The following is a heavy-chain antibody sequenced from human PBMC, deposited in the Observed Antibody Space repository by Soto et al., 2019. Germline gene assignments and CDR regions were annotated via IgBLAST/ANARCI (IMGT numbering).Heavy chain of an antibody. J-gene: IGHJ4*02. V-gene: IGHV3-30*18. D-gene: IGHD4-4*01. CDR2: ISYDGSNK. Sequence: GGSLRLSCAASGFTFSSYGMHWVRQAPGKGLEWVAVISYDGSNKYYADSVKGRFTISRDNSKNTLYLQMNSLRAEDTAVYYCAKEDGKYDYSNSYFDYWGQGTLVTVSS. CDR1: GFTFSSYG. CDR3: AKEDGKYDYSNSYFDY.